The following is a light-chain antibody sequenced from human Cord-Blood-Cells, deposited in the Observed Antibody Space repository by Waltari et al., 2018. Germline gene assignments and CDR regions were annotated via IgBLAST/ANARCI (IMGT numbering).Light chain of an antibody. CDR3: QSYDSSLSGV. Sequence: QSVLTQPPSVSGAPGQRVTISCTGSSPHIGAGYDVHWYQQLPGTAPKLLIYGNSNRPSGVPDRFSGSKSGTSASLAITGLQAEDEADYYCQSYDSSLSGVFGTGTKVTVL. CDR1: SPHIGAGYD. V-gene: IGLV1-40*01. J-gene: IGLJ1*01. CDR2: GNS.